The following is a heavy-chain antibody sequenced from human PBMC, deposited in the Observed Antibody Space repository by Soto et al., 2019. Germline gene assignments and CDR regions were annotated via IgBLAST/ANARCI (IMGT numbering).Heavy chain of an antibody. V-gene: IGHV4-59*04. CDR3: ARRGFGPLHGLVDV. CDR1: GGSISPYT. CDR2: IHSDGNT. Sequence: ETLSLTCTVSGGSISPYTWNWIRQAPGKRLEWIAYIHSDGNTYYNPSLNSRVTMSVDTSKNEFSLKLSSVTAADTAVYYCARRGFGPLHGLVDVWGQGTTVTVSS. J-gene: IGHJ6*02. D-gene: IGHD3-10*01.